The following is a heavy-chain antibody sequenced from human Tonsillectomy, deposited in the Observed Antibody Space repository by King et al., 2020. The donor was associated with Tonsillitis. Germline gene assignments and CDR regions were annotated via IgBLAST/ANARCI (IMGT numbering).Heavy chain of an antibody. CDR3: ARDFGEHGWFGELCSRCHYYYGMDV. J-gene: IGHJ6*02. CDR1: GFTFSSYS. V-gene: IGHV3-21*01. D-gene: IGHD3-10*01. Sequence: VQLVESGGGLVKPGGSLRLSCAASGFTFSSYSMNWVRQAPGKGLEWVSSISSSSSYIYYADSVKGRFTISRDNAKNSLYLQMNSLRAEDTAVYYCARDFGEHGWFGELCSRCHYYYGMDVWGQGTTVTVSS. CDR2: ISSSSSYI.